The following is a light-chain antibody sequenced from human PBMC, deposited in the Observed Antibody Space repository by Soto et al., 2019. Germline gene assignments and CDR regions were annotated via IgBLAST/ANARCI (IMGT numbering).Light chain of an antibody. CDR3: HHYGCSRLT. CDR2: SAS. V-gene: IGKV3-20*01. J-gene: IGKJ4*01. CDR1: QSVNNNY. Sequence: EIVLTQSPGTLSLSPGERATLSCRASQSVNNNYLAWYQQRPGQAPRPLIYSASRRVTGMPDRFSVSGSGTDFTLTISSLEPEGFEVYHCHHYGCSRLTFGGGTKIEIK.